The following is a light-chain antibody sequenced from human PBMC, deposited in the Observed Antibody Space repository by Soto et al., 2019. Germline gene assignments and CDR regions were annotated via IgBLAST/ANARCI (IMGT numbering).Light chain of an antibody. CDR2: LAS. CDR1: QSILSHY. V-gene: IGKV3-20*01. J-gene: IGKJ2*01. CDR3: QQYGSVPYT. Sequence: EIVLTQSPGTLSSSPGERATLSCRASQSILSHYLAWYQQKPGQPPRLVIYLASNRATGIPDRFSGSGSGAEFSLTIDRLEPEDFAVYYCQQYGSVPYTFRQGTKLEIK.